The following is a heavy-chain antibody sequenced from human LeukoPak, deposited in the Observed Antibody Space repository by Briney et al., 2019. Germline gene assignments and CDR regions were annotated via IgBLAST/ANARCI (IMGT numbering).Heavy chain of an antibody. CDR1: GFTFSSYW. Sequence: GGSLRLSCAASGFTFSSYWMSWVRQAPGKGVEWVANIKQDGSEKYYVDSVKGRFTISRDNAKNSLSLQMNSLRAEDTAVYYCARNGDYDGRGFYYFFDYWGRGTLVTVSS. CDR2: IKQDGSEK. CDR3: ARNGDYDGRGFYYFFDY. D-gene: IGHD3-22*01. V-gene: IGHV3-7*04. J-gene: IGHJ4*02.